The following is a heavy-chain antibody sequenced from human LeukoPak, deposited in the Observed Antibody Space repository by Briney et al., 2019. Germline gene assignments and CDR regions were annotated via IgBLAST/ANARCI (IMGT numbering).Heavy chain of an antibody. CDR3: ARDGPSAAAGIRYYYGMDV. Sequence: GGSLRLSCAASGFTFSSYEMNWVRQAPGKGLEWVSYISSSGSTVYYADSVKGRFTISRDNAKNSLYLQMNSLRAEDTAVYYCARDGPSAAAGIRYYYGMDVWGKGTTVTVSS. CDR1: GFTFSSYE. J-gene: IGHJ6*04. CDR2: ISSSGSTV. V-gene: IGHV3-48*03. D-gene: IGHD6-13*01.